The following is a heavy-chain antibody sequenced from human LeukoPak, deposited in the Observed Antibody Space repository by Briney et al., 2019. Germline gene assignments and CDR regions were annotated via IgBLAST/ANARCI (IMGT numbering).Heavy chain of an antibody. CDR1: GFTLSSYS. D-gene: IGHD1-20*01. CDR3: ARSQYNWNYVGY. CDR2: ISGSSTTI. V-gene: IGHV3-48*02. J-gene: IGHJ4*02. Sequence: GGSLRLSCAASGFTLSSYSMNWVRQAPGKGLEWVSYISGSSTTIYYADSVKGRFTISRDNAKNSLYLQMDSLRDEDTAVYYCARSQYNWNYVGYWGQGTLVTVSS.